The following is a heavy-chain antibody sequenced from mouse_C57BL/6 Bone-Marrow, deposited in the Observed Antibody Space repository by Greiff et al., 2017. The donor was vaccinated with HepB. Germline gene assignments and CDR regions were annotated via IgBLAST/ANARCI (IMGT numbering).Heavy chain of an antibody. J-gene: IGHJ3*01. Sequence: VQLKESGAELVRPGASVKLSCTASGFNIKDDYMHWVKQRPEQGLEWIGWIDPENGDTEYASKFQGKATITAATSSNTAYLQLSSLTSEDTAVYYCTSCPVQLRLRRAWFAYWGQGTLVTVSA. CDR3: TSCPVQLRLRRAWFAY. D-gene: IGHD3-2*02. V-gene: IGHV14-4*01. CDR2: IDPENGDT. CDR1: GFNIKDDY.